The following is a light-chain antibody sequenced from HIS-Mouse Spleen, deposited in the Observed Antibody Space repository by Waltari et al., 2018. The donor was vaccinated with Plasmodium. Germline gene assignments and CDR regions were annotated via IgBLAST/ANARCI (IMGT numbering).Light chain of an antibody. J-gene: IGLJ3*02. CDR3: AAWDDSLSGRV. CDR1: SSNIGSNY. Sequence: QSVLTQPPSASGTPGQRVTISCSGSSSNIGSNYVYWYQQLPGTAPKLLIDRNNRRSSGVPDRFSGAKSGTAASLAISGLRSEDEADYYCAAWDDSLSGRVFGGGTKLTVL. V-gene: IGLV1-47*01. CDR2: RNN.